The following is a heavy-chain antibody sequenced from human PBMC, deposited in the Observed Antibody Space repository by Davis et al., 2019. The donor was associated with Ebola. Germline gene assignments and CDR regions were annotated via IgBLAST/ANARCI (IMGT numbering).Heavy chain of an antibody. V-gene: IGHV3-74*01. CDR3: ARGYNWFDP. CDR2: INSDGSST. Sequence: PGGSLRLSCAASGFALSSYWMHWVRQAPGKGLVWVSRINSDGSSTNYADSVKGRFTISRDNAKNTLYLQMNSLRAEDTAVYYCARGYNWFDPWGQGTLVTVSS. CDR1: GFALSSYW. J-gene: IGHJ5*02.